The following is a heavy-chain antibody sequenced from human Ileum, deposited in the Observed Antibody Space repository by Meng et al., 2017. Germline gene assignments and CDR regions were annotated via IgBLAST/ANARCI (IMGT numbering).Heavy chain of an antibody. CDR1: GFTFRSYG. D-gene: IGHD1-26*01. CDR3: ARDVVSGSPIRMAWGY. J-gene: IGHJ4*02. Sequence: QVQLAESGGDVVQPGRSLWLACAASGFTFRSYGMQWVRQAPGKGLGWVALIWYDGTNEKYADSVKGRFTISRDNSKNTLYLQMNSLRADDTAVYYCARDVVSGSPIRMAWGYWGQGTLVTVSS. CDR2: IWYDGTNE. V-gene: IGHV3-33*01.